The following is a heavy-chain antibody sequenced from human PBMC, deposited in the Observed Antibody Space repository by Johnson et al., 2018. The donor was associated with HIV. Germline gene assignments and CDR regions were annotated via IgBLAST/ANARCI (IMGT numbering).Heavy chain of an antibody. D-gene: IGHD3-10*01. J-gene: IGHJ3*02. CDR1: GFRFEDYG. CDR2: INWNGGST. Sequence: VQLVESGGGVVRPGGSLRLSCAASGFRFEDYGMNWVRQTPGKGLEWVSSINWNGGSTDYADSVKGRFTISRDNAKNSLYLQMNSLRAEDTALYYCARDFVAFGECTAFDIWGQGTMVTVSS. CDR3: ARDFVAFGECTAFDI. V-gene: IGHV3-20*04.